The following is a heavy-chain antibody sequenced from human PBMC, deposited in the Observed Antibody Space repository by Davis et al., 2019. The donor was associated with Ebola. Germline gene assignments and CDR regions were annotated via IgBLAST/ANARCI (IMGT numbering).Heavy chain of an antibody. CDR3: ARDLGYYRDDY. V-gene: IGHV5-51*01. D-gene: IGHD2-15*01. CDR2: IHPSDSST. CDR1: GYTFSHHW. J-gene: IGHJ4*02. Sequence: GESLKISCQGSGYTFSHHWIGCARQMPGKGLEWMGVIHPSDSSTRYSPSFQGQVTISADLSTSTTYVQWSSLKASDTAMYYCARDLGYYRDDYWGQGTLVTVSS.